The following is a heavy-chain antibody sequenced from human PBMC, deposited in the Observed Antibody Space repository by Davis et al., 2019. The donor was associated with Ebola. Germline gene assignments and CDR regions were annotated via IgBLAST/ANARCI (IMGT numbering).Heavy chain of an antibody. Sequence: GESLKISCAASGFTVSSNYMSWVRQAPGKGLEWVSVIYSGGSTYYADSVKGRFTIIRDNSRNTVFLQMNSLRVEDTALYYCAIIGVRHSGDYWGQGTPVTVSS. V-gene: IGHV3-53*01. J-gene: IGHJ4*02. D-gene: IGHD7-27*01. CDR2: IYSGGST. CDR3: AIIGVRHSGDY. CDR1: GFTVSSNY.